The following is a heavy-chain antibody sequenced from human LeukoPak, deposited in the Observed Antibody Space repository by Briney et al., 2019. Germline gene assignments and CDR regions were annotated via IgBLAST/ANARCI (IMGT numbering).Heavy chain of an antibody. CDR3: ASGYGFDY. CDR2: IYSGGRN. J-gene: IGHJ4*02. V-gene: IGHV3-66*01. D-gene: IGHD1-1*01. CDR1: GFTANTNY. Sequence: RGSPRLYGAASGFTANTNYMGWLCQAPGKEQEWVSVIYSGGRNHEPIHVKGRFTISRDNSKNTLYLQMNHLSAEDTAVYYCASGYGFDYCGQGTLIAESS.